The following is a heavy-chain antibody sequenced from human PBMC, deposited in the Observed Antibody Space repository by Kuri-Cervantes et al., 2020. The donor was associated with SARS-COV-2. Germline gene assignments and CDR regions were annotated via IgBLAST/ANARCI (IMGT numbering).Heavy chain of an antibody. CDR1: GYTFTSYG. J-gene: IGHJ6*02. V-gene: IGHV1-18*01. CDR2: ISAYNSNT. CDR3: AREQCSSTSCYGFSGSVYYYYYGMDV. Sequence: ASVKVSCKASGYTFTSYGISWVRQAPGQGLEWMGWISAYNSNTNYAQKLQGRVTMTTDTSTSTAYMELRSLRSDDTAVYYCAREQCSSTSCYGFSGSVYYYYYGMDVWGQGTTVTVSS. D-gene: IGHD2-2*01.